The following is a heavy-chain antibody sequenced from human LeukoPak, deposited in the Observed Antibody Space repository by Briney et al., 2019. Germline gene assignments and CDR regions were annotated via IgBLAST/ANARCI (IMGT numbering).Heavy chain of an antibody. D-gene: IGHD4-23*01. V-gene: IGHV1-24*01. CDR3: ATDPPEATVVTRAGAFDI. CDR2: FDPEDGET. J-gene: IGHJ3*02. Sequence: ASVKVSCKVSGYTLTELSMHWVRQAPGKGLEWMGGFDPEDGETIYAQKFQGRVTMTEDTSTDTAYMGLSSLRSEDTAVYYCATDPPEATVVTRAGAFDIWGQGTMVTVSS. CDR1: GYTLTELS.